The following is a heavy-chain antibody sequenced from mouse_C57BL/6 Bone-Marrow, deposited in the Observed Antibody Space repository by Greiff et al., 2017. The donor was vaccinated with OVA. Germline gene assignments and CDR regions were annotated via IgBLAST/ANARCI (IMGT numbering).Heavy chain of an antibody. V-gene: IGHV1-54*01. CDR1: GYAFTNYL. D-gene: IGHD2-4*01. Sequence: QVQLKQSGAELVRPGTSVKVSCKASGYAFTNYLIEWVKQRPGQGLEWIGVINPGSGGTNYNEKFKGKATLTADKSSSTAYMQLSSLTSEDSAVYFCARSGIYYDSFAYRGQGTLVTVSA. J-gene: IGHJ3*01. CDR2: INPGSGGT. CDR3: ARSGIYYDSFAY.